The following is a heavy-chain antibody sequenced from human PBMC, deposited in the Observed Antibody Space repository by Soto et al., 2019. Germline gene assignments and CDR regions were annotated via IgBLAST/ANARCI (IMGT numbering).Heavy chain of an antibody. CDR3: ARDRLRLGELSLIGYFDY. J-gene: IGHJ4*02. D-gene: IGHD3-16*02. V-gene: IGHV3-33*01. CDR2: IWYDGSNK. Sequence: PGGSLRHSCAASGFTFISYGMHWVRQAPGKGLEWVAVIWYDGSNKYYADSVKGRFTISRDNSKNTLFLQMSSLRVEDTAVYYYARDRLRLGELSLIGYFDYWGQGTLVTVSS. CDR1: GFTFISYG.